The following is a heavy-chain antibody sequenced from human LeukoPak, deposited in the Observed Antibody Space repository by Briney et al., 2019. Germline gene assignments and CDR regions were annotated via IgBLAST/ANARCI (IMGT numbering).Heavy chain of an antibody. V-gene: IGHV4-59*11. CDR2: IHYTGST. CDR3: ARDGYSGSSLFDC. Sequence: SETLSLTCTVSGGSISSHFWGWIRQPPGKGLEWIGYIHYTGSTNYNPSLKSRVTMSVDTSKNQFSLKLSSVTTADTAVYYCARDGYSGSSLFDCWCQGTLVTVSS. J-gene: IGHJ4*02. D-gene: IGHD1-26*01. CDR1: GGSISSHF.